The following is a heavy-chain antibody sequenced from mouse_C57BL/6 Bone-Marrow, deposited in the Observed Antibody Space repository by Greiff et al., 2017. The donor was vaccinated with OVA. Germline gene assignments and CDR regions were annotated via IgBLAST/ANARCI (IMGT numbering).Heavy chain of an antibody. J-gene: IGHJ4*01. V-gene: IGHV1-53*01. CDR1: GYTFTSYW. CDR3: ARKGYDYDEAMDY. Sequence: QVQLQQPGTELVKPGASVKLSCKASGYTFTSYWLHWVKQRPGQGLEWIGNINPSNGGTNYNEKFKSKATLTVDKSSSTAYMQLSSLTSEDSAVYYCARKGYDYDEAMDYWGQGTSVTVSS. CDR2: INPSNGGT. D-gene: IGHD2-4*01.